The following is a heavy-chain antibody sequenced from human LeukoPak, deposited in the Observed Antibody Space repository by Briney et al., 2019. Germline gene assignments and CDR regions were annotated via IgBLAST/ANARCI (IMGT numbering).Heavy chain of an antibody. V-gene: IGHV1-2*02. J-gene: IGHJ6*03. CDR3: AKADSHRGYSYATLAYYYMDV. CDR1: GYKFTGYY. CDR2: INPNIGGT. D-gene: IGHD5-18*01. Sequence: ASVKVSCRASGYKFTGYYLHWVRQAPGQGLEWMGWINPNIGGTHYAQKFRGRVTMTKDTSINTAYMELSSLSSEDTAVYYCAKADSHRGYSYATLAYYYMDVWGEGTTVTVSS.